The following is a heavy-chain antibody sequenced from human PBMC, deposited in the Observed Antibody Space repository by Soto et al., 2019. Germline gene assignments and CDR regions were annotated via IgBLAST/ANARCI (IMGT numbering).Heavy chain of an antibody. J-gene: IGHJ4*02. Sequence: GGSLRLSCAASGFTFRSYSMNWVRQAPGKGLEWVSYISSSNRTINYADSVKGRFTMSRDNSKNTLYLQMNSLRAEDTAVYYCAPSPLIAVAGKGDYWGQGTLVTVSS. CDR2: ISSSNRTI. V-gene: IGHV3-48*01. D-gene: IGHD6-19*01. CDR1: GFTFRSYS. CDR3: APSPLIAVAGKGDY.